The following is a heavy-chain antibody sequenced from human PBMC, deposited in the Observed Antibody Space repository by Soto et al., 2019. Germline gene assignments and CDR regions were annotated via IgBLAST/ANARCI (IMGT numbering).Heavy chain of an antibody. D-gene: IGHD3-10*01. CDR2: INWNGGST. J-gene: IGHJ4*02. CDR3: AKSQSPMVRGVIEAFDY. V-gene: IGHV3-20*04. Sequence: PGGSLRLSCVASGFTFDDYGMTWVRQVPGKGLEWVSDINWNGGSTHYADSVKGRFTISRDNAKNSLYVQMNSLRAEDTALYYCAKSQSPMVRGVIEAFDYWGQGTLVTVS. CDR1: GFTFDDYG.